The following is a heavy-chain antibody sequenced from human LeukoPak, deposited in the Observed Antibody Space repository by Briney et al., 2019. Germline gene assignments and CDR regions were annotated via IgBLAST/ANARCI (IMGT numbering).Heavy chain of an antibody. Sequence: PGRSLRLSCVASGFSFRSYTMHWVRQAPGKGLEWVAVISNDGSNEYYADSVKGRFTISRENSKNTLYLQMNSLRAEDTAVYYCAKEGIAAAGTGYYFDYWGQGTLVTVSS. CDR3: AKEGIAAAGTGYYFDY. J-gene: IGHJ4*02. CDR2: ISNDGSNE. V-gene: IGHV3-30*04. CDR1: GFSFRSYT. D-gene: IGHD6-13*01.